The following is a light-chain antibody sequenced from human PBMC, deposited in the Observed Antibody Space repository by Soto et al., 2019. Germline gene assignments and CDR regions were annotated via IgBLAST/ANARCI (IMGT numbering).Light chain of an antibody. CDR2: GAS. CDR1: QSISSNY. V-gene: IGKV3-20*01. J-gene: IGKJ1*01. CDR3: QQYGSSPRT. Sequence: EIVLTQSPGTLSLSPGERATLSCRASQSISSNYLAWYQHKPGQAPRLLIYGASSRATGVPDRFSGSGTGTDFTLIISSLGPGDFAVYYCQQYGSSPRTFGQGTKVEIK.